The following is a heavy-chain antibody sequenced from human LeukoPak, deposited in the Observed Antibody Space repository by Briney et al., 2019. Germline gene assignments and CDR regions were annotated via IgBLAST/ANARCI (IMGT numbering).Heavy chain of an antibody. CDR3: ARDPEYSSGWYSFDYYYYGMDV. D-gene: IGHD6-19*01. J-gene: IGHJ6*02. CDR2: INSDGSST. Sequence: GGSLRLSCAASGFTFSSYWMHWVRQAPGKGLVWVSRINSDGSSTSYADSVKGRFTISRDNAKNTLYLQMNSLRAEDTAVYYCARDPEYSSGWYSFDYYYYGMDVWAQGTTATVSS. V-gene: IGHV3-74*01. CDR1: GFTFSSYW.